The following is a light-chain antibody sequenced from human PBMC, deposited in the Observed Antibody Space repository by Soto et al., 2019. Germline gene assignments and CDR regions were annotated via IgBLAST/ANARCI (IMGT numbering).Light chain of an antibody. CDR2: DIS. Sequence: VVMKQSPATLSVSPGERATLSCRASQTVSRNLAWYQQRPGQAPRLLVYDISNRAAGVPARFSGSGSETEFTLTVRSLQSDDFGAHFCQQYNNWPSFGQGTRLAIK. CDR1: QTVSRN. CDR3: QQYNNWPS. J-gene: IGKJ5*01. V-gene: IGKV3-15*01.